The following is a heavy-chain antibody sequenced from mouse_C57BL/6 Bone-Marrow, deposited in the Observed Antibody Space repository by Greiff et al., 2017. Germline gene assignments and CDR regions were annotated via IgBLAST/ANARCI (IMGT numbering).Heavy chain of an antibody. CDR1: GFTFTDYY. V-gene: IGHV7-3*01. D-gene: IGHD1-1*01. CDR2: IRTTANGYTT. CDR3: ARYRVNYYGSSYGLDY. J-gene: IGHJ2*01. Sequence: EVQLVESGGGLVQPGGSLSLSCAASGFTFTDYYMSWVRQPPGKALEWLGFIRTTANGYTTEYSASVKGRFTLSRDNSQSILYLQLIALRAEDSATYYGARYRVNYYGSSYGLDYWGQGTTLTVSS.